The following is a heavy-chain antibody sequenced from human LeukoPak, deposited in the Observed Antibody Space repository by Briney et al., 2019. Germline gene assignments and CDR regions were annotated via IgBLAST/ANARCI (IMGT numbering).Heavy chain of an antibody. CDR1: GFTFSNYA. CDR3: AKDSRGSSVRVFDY. D-gene: IGHD5/OR15-5a*01. J-gene: IGHJ4*02. V-gene: IGHV3-23*01. CDR2: IRGSDENT. Sequence: PGGSLRLSCEASGFTFSNYAMSWVRQAPGRGLEWVSAIRGSDENTYYADSVRGRFTISRDISKNTLYLQLTSLRAEDTAMYYCAKDSRGSSVRVFDYWAQGTLVIVST.